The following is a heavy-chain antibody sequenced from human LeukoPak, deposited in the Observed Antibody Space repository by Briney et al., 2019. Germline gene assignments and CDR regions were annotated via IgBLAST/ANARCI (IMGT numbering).Heavy chain of an antibody. CDR2: ISSSSSTI. Sequence: PGGSLRLSCAASGFTFSSYWMNWVRQAPGKGLEWVSYISSSSSTIYYADSVKGRFTISRDNAKNSLYLQMNSLRAEDTAVYYCARDLRVRYYDSIFFDYWGQGTLVTVSS. CDR3: ARDLRVRYYDSIFFDY. V-gene: IGHV3-48*01. D-gene: IGHD3-22*01. CDR1: GFTFSSYW. J-gene: IGHJ4*02.